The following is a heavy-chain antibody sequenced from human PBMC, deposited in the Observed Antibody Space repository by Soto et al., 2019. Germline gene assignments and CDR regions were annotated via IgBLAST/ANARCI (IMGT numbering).Heavy chain of an antibody. CDR3: ARDPGLPRGMDV. Sequence: QAHLVESGGGLVKPGGSLRLSCAGSGFILSIYDMNWIRQAPGKGLEWIAYITAGGRSVYYADSVKGRFTISRDDAKGSLYLEMSSLTADDTAVYFCARDPGLPRGMDVWGPGTTVVVS. CDR2: ITAGGRSV. V-gene: IGHV3-11*01. D-gene: IGHD6-25*01. CDR1: GFILSIYD. J-gene: IGHJ6*02.